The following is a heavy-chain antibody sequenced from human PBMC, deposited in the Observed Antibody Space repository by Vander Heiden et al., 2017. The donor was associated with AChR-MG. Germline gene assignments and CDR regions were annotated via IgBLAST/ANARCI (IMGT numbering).Heavy chain of an antibody. CDR2: ISYDGSNK. D-gene: IGHD3-22*01. J-gene: IGHJ4*02. Sequence: FRSYAMHWVRQAPGKGLEWVAVISYDGSNKYYADSVKGRFTISRDNSKNTLYLQMNSLRAEDTAVYYCARDYYDSSGLDYWGQGTLVTVSS. CDR3: ARDYYDSSGLDY. V-gene: IGHV3-30-3*01. CDR1: FRSYA.